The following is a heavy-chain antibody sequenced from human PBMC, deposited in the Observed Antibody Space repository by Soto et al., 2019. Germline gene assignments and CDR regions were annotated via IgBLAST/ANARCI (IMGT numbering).Heavy chain of an antibody. J-gene: IGHJ6*02. Sequence: SETLSLSCAVYGGSFSVYYWSWIRQPPGKGLEWIGEINHSGSTNYNTSLKSRVTISVDTSKNQFSLKLSSVNAADTAVYYCARGGVDFGSSYYYYYYYYGMDVWGQGTTVTVSS. CDR2: INHSGST. V-gene: IGHV4-34*01. CDR1: GGSFSVYY. D-gene: IGHD3-3*01. CDR3: ARGGVDFGSSYYYYYYYYGMDV.